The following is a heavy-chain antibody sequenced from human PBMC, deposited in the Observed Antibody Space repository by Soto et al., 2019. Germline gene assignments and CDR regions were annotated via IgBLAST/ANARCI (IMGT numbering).Heavy chain of an antibody. CDR1: GFTFSNYA. D-gene: IGHD6-19*01. CDR2: ISSNGDGT. CDR3: ARREQSDYYYMDV. V-gene: IGHV3-64*01. J-gene: IGHJ6*03. Sequence: EVQLVESGGGLVQSGGSLRLSCADSGFTFSNYAMDWVRQAPGKVLEDVSGISSNGDGTYYANSVKDRFTISRDNSKNTLYLQIGSLRAEDMAVYYCARREQSDYYYMDVWGKGTSVTVSS.